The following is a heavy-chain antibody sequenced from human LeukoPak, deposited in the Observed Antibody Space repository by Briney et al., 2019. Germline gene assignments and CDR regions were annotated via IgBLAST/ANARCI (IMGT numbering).Heavy chain of an antibody. Sequence: LETLSLTCTVSGGSISGYYWCWIRQPSGKGLEWIGRIYTSGSTNYNPSLKSRVTMSVDTSKNQFSLKVSSVTAADTAVYYCARGTEYSSYWFDPWGQGILVTVSS. CDR1: GGSISGYY. J-gene: IGHJ5*02. CDR2: IYTSGST. V-gene: IGHV4-4*07. CDR3: ARGTEYSSYWFDP. D-gene: IGHD6-6*01.